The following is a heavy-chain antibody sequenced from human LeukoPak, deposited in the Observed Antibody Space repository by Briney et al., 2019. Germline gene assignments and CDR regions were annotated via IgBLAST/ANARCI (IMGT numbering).Heavy chain of an antibody. CDR3: ARGTSGGSYDY. J-gene: IGHJ4*02. V-gene: IGHV3-7*02. CDR2: IKHDGSDK. Sequence: GGSLRLSCAASGFTFSSYWMSWVRQAPGKGLEWVANIKHDGSDKNYVDSVKGRFTISRDNAKNSVYLQMNSLRAEDTAVYYCARGTSGGSYDYWDQGTLVTVSS. D-gene: IGHD1-26*01. CDR1: GFTFSSYW.